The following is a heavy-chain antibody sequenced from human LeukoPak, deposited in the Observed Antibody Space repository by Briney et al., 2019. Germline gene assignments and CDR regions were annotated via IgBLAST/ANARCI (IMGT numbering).Heavy chain of an antibody. Sequence: SETLSLTCTVSGGSVSGDIYYWSWIRQPPGKGLVWIGYIYYSGSTNYNPSLKSRVTMSVDTSKNQFSLRLSSVTAADTAVYYCARRLASRATGYYFDYWGQGTLVTVSS. CDR1: GGSVSGDIYY. V-gene: IGHV4-61*01. J-gene: IGHJ4*02. CDR2: IYYSGST. CDR3: ARRLASRATGYYFDY. D-gene: IGHD3-16*01.